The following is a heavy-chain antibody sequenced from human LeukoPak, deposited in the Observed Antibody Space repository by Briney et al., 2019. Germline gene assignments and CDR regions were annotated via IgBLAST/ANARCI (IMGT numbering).Heavy chain of an antibody. D-gene: IGHD2-2*01. CDR3: TREGRYCSSTSCYVCLDF. Sequence: GGSLRLSCAASGFTFSDHYMDWVRQAPRKGLEWVGRIKNKANSYTTEYAASVKGRFTVSREDSKNALYLQMNSLKTEDTAVYYCTREGRYCSSTSCYVCLDFWGQGTLVTVSS. CDR1: GFTFSDHY. CDR2: IKNKANSYTT. V-gene: IGHV3-72*01. J-gene: IGHJ4*02.